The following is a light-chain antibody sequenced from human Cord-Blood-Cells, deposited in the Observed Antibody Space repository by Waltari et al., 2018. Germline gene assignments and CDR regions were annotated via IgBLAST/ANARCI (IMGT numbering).Light chain of an antibody. CDR2: DAS. V-gene: IGKV3-11*01. J-gene: IGKJ4*01. CDR3: QQRSNWLT. CDR1: QSVSSY. Sequence: EIVFTQSPATLSLSPGERATLSCRASQSVSSYLAWYQHKPGQAPRLLIYDASNRATGIPAMFSGSGSGTDFTLTINSLEPEDFAVYYCQQRSNWLTFGGGTKVEIK.